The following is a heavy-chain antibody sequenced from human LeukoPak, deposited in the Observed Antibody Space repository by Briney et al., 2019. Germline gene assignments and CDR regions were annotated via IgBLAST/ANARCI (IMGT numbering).Heavy chain of an antibody. CDR3: AREPGVLRFLEWSYYYYYMDV. Sequence: SETLSLTCAVYGGSFSGYYWSWIRQPPGKGLEWIGEINHSGSTNYNPSLKSRVTISVDTSKNQFSLKLSSVTAADTAVCYCAREPGVLRFLEWSYYYYYMDVWGKGTTVTVSS. CDR1: GGSFSGYY. CDR2: INHSGST. J-gene: IGHJ6*03. D-gene: IGHD3-3*01. V-gene: IGHV4-34*01.